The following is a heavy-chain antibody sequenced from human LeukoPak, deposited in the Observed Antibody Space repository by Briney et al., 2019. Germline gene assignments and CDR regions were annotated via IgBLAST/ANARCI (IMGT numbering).Heavy chain of an antibody. V-gene: IGHV4-34*01. CDR1: GGSFSGYY. D-gene: IGHD6-19*01. Sequence: SETLSLTCAVYGGSFSGYYWSWIRQPPGKGLEWIGEINHSGSTNSNPSRKSRVTISVDTSKNQFSLKLSSVTAADTAVYYCARASSGWYENPVNDAFDIWGQGTMVTVSS. CDR2: INHSGST. CDR3: ARASSGWYENPVNDAFDI. J-gene: IGHJ3*02.